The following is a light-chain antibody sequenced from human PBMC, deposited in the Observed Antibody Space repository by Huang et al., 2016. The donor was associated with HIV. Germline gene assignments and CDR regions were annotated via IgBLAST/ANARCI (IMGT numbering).Light chain of an antibody. CDR1: QSVSNNY. CDR3: QQYGNTPPKT. V-gene: IGKV3-20*01. J-gene: IGKJ1*01. Sequence: EIVLTQSPGTLSLSPGESATLSCRASQSVSNNYLAWYQQKPGQAPRLIIYVASSRATGIPDRFSGSVSGTDFTLTVTRLEHEDFAVYYCQQYGNTPPKTFGQGTKVEIK. CDR2: VAS.